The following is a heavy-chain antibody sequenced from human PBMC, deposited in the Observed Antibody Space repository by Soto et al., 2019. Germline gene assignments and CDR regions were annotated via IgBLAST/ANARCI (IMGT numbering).Heavy chain of an antibody. J-gene: IGHJ4*02. Sequence: SETLSLTCAVYGVSFSGYYWSWIRQPPGKGLEWIGEINHSGSTNYNPSLKSRVTISVDTSKNQFSLKLSSVTAADTAVYYCARRRMTTVTTDYWGQGTLVTVSS. D-gene: IGHD4-4*01. CDR2: INHSGST. CDR1: GVSFSGYY. V-gene: IGHV4-34*01. CDR3: ARRRMTTVTTDY.